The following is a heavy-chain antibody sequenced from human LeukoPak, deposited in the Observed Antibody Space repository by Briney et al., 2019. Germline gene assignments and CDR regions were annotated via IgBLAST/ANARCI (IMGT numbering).Heavy chain of an antibody. V-gene: IGHV4-38-2*01. J-gene: IGHJ4*02. CDR3: ARQGCTNGVCYGFDY. Sequence: PSETLSLTCAVSGYSISSGYYWGCIRQPPGKGLEWIGGIYHSGSSYYNPSLNSRVIISVDESKNQFSLKLSSVTAADTAVYYCARQGCTNGVCYGFDYWDQGTLVTVSS. D-gene: IGHD2-8*01. CDR1: GYSISSGYY. CDR2: IYHSGSS.